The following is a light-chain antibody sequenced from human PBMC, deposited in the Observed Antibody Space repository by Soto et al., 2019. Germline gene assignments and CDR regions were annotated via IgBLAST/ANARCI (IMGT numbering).Light chain of an antibody. CDR1: RPIATT. CDR2: GAS. V-gene: IGKV3-15*01. J-gene: IGKJ2*01. Sequence: ETVMTQSPATLSVSPGERATFSCRPSRPIATTLAWYQQRPGQAPRLLINGASTRATGIPARFSGSGSGTEFTLTISSLQSEDFAIYYCQQYNNWPPYTFGQGTKLEIK. CDR3: QQYNNWPPYT.